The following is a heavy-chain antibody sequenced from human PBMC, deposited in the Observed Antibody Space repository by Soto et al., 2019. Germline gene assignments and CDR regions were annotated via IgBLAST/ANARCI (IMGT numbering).Heavy chain of an antibody. J-gene: IGHJ4*02. D-gene: IGHD2-8*01. CDR1: GFAFRTYS. V-gene: IGHV3-21*01. Sequence: EVQLVQSGGGLVKPGESLRLSCAASGFAFRTYSMNWVRQVPGKGLEWVSGISSTSTYIFYADSVKGRFTISRDNAKNSLYLQMNSLRAEDTAVYYCARDLGVTATGQSLDYWGQGTPVTVSS. CDR2: ISSTSTYI. CDR3: ARDLGVTATGQSLDY.